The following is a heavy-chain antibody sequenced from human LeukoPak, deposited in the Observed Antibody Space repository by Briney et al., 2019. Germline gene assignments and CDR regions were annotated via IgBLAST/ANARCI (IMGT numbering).Heavy chain of an antibody. CDR3: ARDLFRIAVAGSHDAFDI. D-gene: IGHD6-19*01. Sequence: SETLSLTCTVSGGSISSSSYYWGWVRQPPGKGLEWIGSIYYSGSTYYNPSLKSRVTISVDTSKNQFSLKLSSVTAADTAVYYCARDLFRIAVAGSHDAFDIWGQGTMVTVSS. CDR1: GGSISSSSYY. J-gene: IGHJ3*02. CDR2: IYYSGST. V-gene: IGHV4-39*07.